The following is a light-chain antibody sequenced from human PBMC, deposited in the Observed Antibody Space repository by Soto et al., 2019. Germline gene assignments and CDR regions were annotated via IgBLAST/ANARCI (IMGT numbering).Light chain of an antibody. CDR2: GAN. CDR1: TSSIGSNT. V-gene: IGLV1-44*01. CDR3: AAWDDSRKGPV. J-gene: IGLJ3*02. Sequence: QSVLTQPPSASGTPGQRVTISCSGTTSSIGSNTVNWYQQLPQTDPTLLIFGANQRRSGVPDRCSGSESGTSAALPISGLQSEDEGAYYCAAWDDSRKGPVFGGGTKLTVL.